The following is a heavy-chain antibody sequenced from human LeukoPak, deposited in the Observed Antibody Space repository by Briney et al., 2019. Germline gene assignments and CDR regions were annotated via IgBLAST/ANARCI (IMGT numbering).Heavy chain of an antibody. V-gene: IGHV1-18*01. CDR1: GYTFTSYG. J-gene: IGHJ6*02. Sequence: ASVKVSCKASGYTFTSYGISWVRQAPGQGLEWMGRISAYNGNTNYAQKLQGRVTMTTDTSTSTAYMELRSLRSDDTAVYYCARDVDYGDANHYYYGMDVWGQGTTVTVSS. CDR3: ARDVDYGDANHYYYGMDV. CDR2: ISAYNGNT. D-gene: IGHD4-17*01.